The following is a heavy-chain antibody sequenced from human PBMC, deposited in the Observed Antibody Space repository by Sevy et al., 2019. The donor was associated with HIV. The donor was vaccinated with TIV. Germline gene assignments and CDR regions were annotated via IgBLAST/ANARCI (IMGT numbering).Heavy chain of an antibody. V-gene: IGHV3-74*01. J-gene: IGHJ5*02. D-gene: IGHD6-19*01. Sequence: LSLTCEASGFFFSNFWMHWVRQTPGKGLEWVSRIEKDGSKTIYADSVRGRFIVSRDNSKKTVSLQMNSLRVEDSAIYYCARDSYSSVSSDVGWFDPLGQGTLVTVSS. CDR3: ARDSYSSVSSDVGWFDP. CDR2: IEKDGSKT. CDR1: GFFFSNFW.